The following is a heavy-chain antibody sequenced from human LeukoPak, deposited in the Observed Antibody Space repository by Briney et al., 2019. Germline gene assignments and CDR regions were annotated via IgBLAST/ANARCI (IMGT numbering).Heavy chain of an antibody. Sequence: ASVKVSCKASGYTFTCYYMHWVRQAPGQGLEWMGWINPNSGGTNYAQKFQGRVTMTTDTATSTAYMELRSLRSDDTAVYYCARDSRKAAAGTRYFDLWGRGTLVTVSS. V-gene: IGHV1-2*02. D-gene: IGHD6-13*01. CDR2: INPNSGGT. J-gene: IGHJ2*01. CDR1: GYTFTCYY. CDR3: ARDSRKAAAGTRYFDL.